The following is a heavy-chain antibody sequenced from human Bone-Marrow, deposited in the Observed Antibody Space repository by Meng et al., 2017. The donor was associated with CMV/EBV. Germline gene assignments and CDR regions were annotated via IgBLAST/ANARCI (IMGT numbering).Heavy chain of an antibody. CDR2: IKQDGSEK. CDR1: GFTFSSYW. CDR3: ARVGVTIFGVVI. Sequence: GESLKISCAASGFTFSSYWMSWVRQAPGKGLEWVANIKQDGSEKYYVDSVKGRFTISRDNAKNSLYLQMNSLRAEDTAVYYCARVGVTIFGVVIRGQGTLVTVSS. J-gene: IGHJ4*02. D-gene: IGHD3-3*01. V-gene: IGHV3-7*01.